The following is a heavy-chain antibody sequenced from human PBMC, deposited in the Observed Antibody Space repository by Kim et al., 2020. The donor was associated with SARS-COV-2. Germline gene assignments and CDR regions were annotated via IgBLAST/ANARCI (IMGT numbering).Heavy chain of an antibody. CDR3: TTDLEWVLRFLEWLPYTDYYYYYGMDV. J-gene: IGHJ6*02. V-gene: IGHV3-15*01. D-gene: IGHD3-3*01. Sequence: GGSLRLSCAASGFTFSNAWMSWVRQAPGKGLEWVGRIKSKTDGGTTDYAAPVKGRFTISRDDSKNTLYLQMNSLKTEDTAVYYCTTDLEWVLRFLEWLPYTDYYYYYGMDVWGQGTTVTVSS. CDR2: IKSKTDGGTT. CDR1: GFTFSNAW.